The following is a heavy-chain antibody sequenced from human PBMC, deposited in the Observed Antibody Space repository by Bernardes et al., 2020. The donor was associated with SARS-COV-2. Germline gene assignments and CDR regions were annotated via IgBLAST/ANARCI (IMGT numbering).Heavy chain of an antibody. CDR3: TRGKIGSTYQRS. V-gene: IGHV3-49*03. CDR1: GFNFGDSG. D-gene: IGHD2-2*01. Sequence: GGSLRLSCAGSGFNFGDSGMSWLRQAPGKGLEWVGFIRSKDFGEATEYAASVKGRFTISRDDSKSIAYLQMNSLKTEDTAVYYCTRGKIGSTYQRSWGQGTLVTVSS. CDR2: IRSKDFGEAT. J-gene: IGHJ5*02.